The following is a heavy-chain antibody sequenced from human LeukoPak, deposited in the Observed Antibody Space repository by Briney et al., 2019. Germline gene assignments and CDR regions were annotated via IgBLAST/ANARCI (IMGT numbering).Heavy chain of an antibody. CDR1: GFTFSSYW. D-gene: IGHD2-8*02. Sequence: GGSLRLSCAASGFTFSSYWMSWVRQAPGKGLEWVANIKQDGSEKYYVDSVKGRFTISRDNSKNTLYLQMNSLRAEDTAVYYCAIPYTGGYKNDYWGQGTLVTVSS. J-gene: IGHJ4*02. V-gene: IGHV3-7*01. CDR2: IKQDGSEK. CDR3: AIPYTGGYKNDY.